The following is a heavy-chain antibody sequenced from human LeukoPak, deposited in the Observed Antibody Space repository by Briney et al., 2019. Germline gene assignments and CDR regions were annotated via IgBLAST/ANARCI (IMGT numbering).Heavy chain of an antibody. CDR2: IRNKAHNFAA. CDR1: GFTFSDST. D-gene: IGHD3-22*01. Sequence: PGGSLKLSCAASGFTFSDSTMHWVRQASGEGLEWVGRIRNKAHNFAAAYAASVKGRFTISRDNSKNTLYLQMNSLRAEDTAVYYCAKDPHYDSSGYYLGWGQGTLVTVSS. V-gene: IGHV3-73*01. J-gene: IGHJ4*02. CDR3: AKDPHYDSSGYYLG.